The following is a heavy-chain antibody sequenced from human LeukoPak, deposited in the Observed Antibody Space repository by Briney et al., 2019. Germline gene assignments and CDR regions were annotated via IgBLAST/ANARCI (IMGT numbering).Heavy chain of an antibody. CDR1: GYTFTSYG. D-gene: IGHD3-16*01. V-gene: IGHV1-18*01. CDR2: ISAYSGNT. J-gene: IGHJ4*02. Sequence: ASVKVSCKASGYTFTSYGISWVRQAPGQGLEWMGLISAYSGNTNFAQKLQGRVTMTTDTSTSTAYMELRSLRSDDAAVHFCARGADTGSYGSLVYFDYWGQGTLVTVSS. CDR3: ARGADTGSYGSLVYFDY.